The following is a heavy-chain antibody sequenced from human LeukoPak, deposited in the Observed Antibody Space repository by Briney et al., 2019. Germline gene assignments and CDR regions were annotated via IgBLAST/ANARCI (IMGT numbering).Heavy chain of an antibody. V-gene: IGHV4-31*03. CDR2: IYYSGST. CDR1: GGSISSGGYY. D-gene: IGHD3-3*01. CDR3: AREDQYTIFGVVLPNAFDI. J-gene: IGHJ3*02. Sequence: SQTLSLTCTVSGGSISSGGYYWSWIRQHPGKGLEWIGYIYYSGSTYYNPSLKSRVTISVDTSKNQFSLKLSSVTAADTAVYYCAREDQYTIFGVVLPNAFDIWGQGTMVTVSS.